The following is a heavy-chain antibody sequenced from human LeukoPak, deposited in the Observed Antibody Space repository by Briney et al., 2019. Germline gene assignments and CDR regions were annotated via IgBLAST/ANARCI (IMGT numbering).Heavy chain of an antibody. J-gene: IGHJ4*02. D-gene: IGHD3-9*01. V-gene: IGHV4-38-2*02. Sequence: SETLSLTCTVSGYSISSGYYWGWIRQPPGKGLEWIGSIYHSGSTYYNPSLKSRVTISVDTSKNQFSLKLSSVTAADTAVYYCARALRYSPYFDYWGQGTLVTVSS. CDR2: IYHSGST. CDR3: ARALRYSPYFDY. CDR1: GYSISSGYY.